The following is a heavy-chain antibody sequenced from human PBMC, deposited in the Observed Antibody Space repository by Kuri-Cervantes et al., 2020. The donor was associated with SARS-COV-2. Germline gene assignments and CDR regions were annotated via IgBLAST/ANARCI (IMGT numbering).Heavy chain of an antibody. D-gene: IGHD3-3*01. J-gene: IGHJ5*02. Sequence: GSLRLSCTVSGGSISPTSYHWGWIRQPPGKGLEWIGSIYYSGSTYYNPSLKSRVTISVDTSKNQFSLKLSSVTAADTAMYYCARQMMSSITIFGVVITRNWFDPWGQGTLVTVSS. CDR2: IYYSGST. V-gene: IGHV4-39*01. CDR3: ARQMMSSITIFGVVITRNWFDP. CDR1: GGSISPTSYH.